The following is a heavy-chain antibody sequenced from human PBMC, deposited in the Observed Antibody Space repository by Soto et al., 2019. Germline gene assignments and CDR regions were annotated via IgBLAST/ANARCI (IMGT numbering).Heavy chain of an antibody. CDR1: GGSFSGYY. J-gene: IGHJ4*02. CDR2: INHSGST. CDR3: ARGHENQYSSGWYGLAKNDY. Sequence: SETLSLTCAVYGGSFSGYYWSWIRQPPGKGLEWIGEINHSGSTNYNPYLKSRVTISVATSKNQFSLKLSSVTAADTAVYYCARGHENQYSSGWYGLAKNDYWGQGTLVTVSS. V-gene: IGHV4-34*01. D-gene: IGHD6-19*01.